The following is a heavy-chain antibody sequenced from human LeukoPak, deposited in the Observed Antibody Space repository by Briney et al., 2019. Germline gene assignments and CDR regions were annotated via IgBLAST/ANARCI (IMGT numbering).Heavy chain of an antibody. Sequence: GGYLRLSCAASGFTFSSYWMHWVRQAPGKGLVRVSRINNDGRSTIYADSVKGRFTISRDNAKSTLYLQMNSLRAEDTAVYYCTRGGSPPEALGDAFDMWGQGTMVTVSS. V-gene: IGHV3-74*01. CDR2: INNDGRST. D-gene: IGHD1-26*01. J-gene: IGHJ3*02. CDR1: GFTFSSYW. CDR3: TRGGSPPEALGDAFDM.